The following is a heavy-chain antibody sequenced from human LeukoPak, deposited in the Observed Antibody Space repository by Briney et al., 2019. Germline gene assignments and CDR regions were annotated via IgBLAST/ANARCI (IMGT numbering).Heavy chain of an antibody. CDR2: IKSKTDGGTT. CDR1: GFTFSNAW. J-gene: IGHJ4*02. Sequence: PGGSLRLSCAASGFTFSNAWMSWVRQAPGKGLEWVGRIKSKTDGGTTDYAAPVKGRFTISRDDSKNTLYLQMNSLKTEDTAVYYCTTAATYYDFWSGYKVTVDYWAREPWSPSPQ. V-gene: IGHV3-15*01. CDR3: TTAATYYDFWSGYKVTVDY. D-gene: IGHD3-3*01.